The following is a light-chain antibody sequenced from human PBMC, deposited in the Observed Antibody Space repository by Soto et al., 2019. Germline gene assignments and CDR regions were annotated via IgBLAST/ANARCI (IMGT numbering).Light chain of an antibody. CDR1: QSISNW. CDR3: QQYKSYSQT. V-gene: IGKV1-5*01. Sequence: DIQMTQSPSTLSASVGDRVTVTCRASQSISNWLAWYQQKPGKAPKLLIYDASILESGVPSRFSGSGSGTEFTLTISSLHPDDFATYYCQQYKSYSQTFGQGTKVEIK. J-gene: IGKJ1*01. CDR2: DAS.